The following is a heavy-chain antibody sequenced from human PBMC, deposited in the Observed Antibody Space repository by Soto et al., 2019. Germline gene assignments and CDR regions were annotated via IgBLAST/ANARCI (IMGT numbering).Heavy chain of an antibody. Sequence: EVQLVESGGGLVKPGGSLRLSCADSGFTFTRYSMNWVRQAPGKGLEWVSSISSTTNYIYYADSMKGRFTVSRDNAKNSVYLEMNSLSAEDTSVYYCARVSEDLTSNFDYWGQGTLVTVSS. V-gene: IGHV3-21*01. CDR3: ARVSEDLTSNFDY. CDR2: ISSTTNYI. J-gene: IGHJ4*02. CDR1: GFTFTRYS.